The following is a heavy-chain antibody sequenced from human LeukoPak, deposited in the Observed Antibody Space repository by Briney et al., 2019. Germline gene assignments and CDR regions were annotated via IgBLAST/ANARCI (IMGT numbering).Heavy chain of an antibody. Sequence: PGGSLRLSCAASGFTFSSYGMHWVRQAPGKGLEWVAVIWYDGSSKYYADSVKGRFTISRDNSKNTLYLQMNSLRAEDTAVYYCARDLLGSMEYFDYWGQGTLVTVFS. CDR3: ARDLLGSMEYFDY. CDR1: GFTFSSYG. D-gene: IGHD2-2*01. J-gene: IGHJ4*02. V-gene: IGHV3-33*01. CDR2: IWYDGSSK.